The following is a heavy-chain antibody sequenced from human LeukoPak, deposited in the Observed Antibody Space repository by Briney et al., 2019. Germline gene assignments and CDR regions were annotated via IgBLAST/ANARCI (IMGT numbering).Heavy chain of an antibody. CDR2: IYYSGST. CDR1: GGSISSSSYY. V-gene: IGHV4-39*07. Sequence: PSETLSLTCTVSGGSISSSSYYWGWIRQPPGKGLEWIGSIYYSGSTNYNPSLKSRVTISVDTSKNQFSLKLSSVTAADTAVYYCARVACPTIYCGGDRPIPYNWFDPWGQGTLVTVSS. J-gene: IGHJ5*02. CDR3: ARVACPTIYCGGDRPIPYNWFDP. D-gene: IGHD2-21*02.